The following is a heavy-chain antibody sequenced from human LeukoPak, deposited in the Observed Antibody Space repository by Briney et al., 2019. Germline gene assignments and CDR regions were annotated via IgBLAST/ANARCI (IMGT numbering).Heavy chain of an antibody. V-gene: IGHV3-30*18. J-gene: IGHJ3*01. Sequence: GGSLRLSCAASGFSFRSYGMHWVRQAPGKGLEWVAVISYDGSNKYYADSVKGRFTISRDNSKNTLYLQMNSLRAEDTAVYYCAEGKGGEAFDVWGQGTMVTVSS. CDR3: AEGKGGEAFDV. D-gene: IGHD3-16*01. CDR2: ISYDGSNK. CDR1: GFSFRSYG.